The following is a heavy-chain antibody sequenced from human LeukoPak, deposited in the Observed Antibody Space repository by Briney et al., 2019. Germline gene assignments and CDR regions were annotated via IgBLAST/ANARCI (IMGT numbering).Heavy chain of an antibody. CDR2: IIPIFGTA. Sequence: ASVKVSCKASGGTFSSYAISWVRQAPGQGLEWMGRIIPIFGTANYAQRFQGRVTITTDESTSTAYMELSSLRSEDTPVYYCARTTWATYSTRRWFDPWGQGTLVTVSS. CDR1: GGTFSSYA. J-gene: IGHJ5*02. CDR3: ARTTWATYSTRRWFDP. V-gene: IGHV1-69*05. D-gene: IGHD6-13*01.